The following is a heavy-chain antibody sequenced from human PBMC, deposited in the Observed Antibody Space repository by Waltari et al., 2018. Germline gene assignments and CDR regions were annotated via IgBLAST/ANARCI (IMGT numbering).Heavy chain of an antibody. V-gene: IGHV4-38-2*01. CDR3: ARARTLVGVPYYFDY. D-gene: IGHD1-26*01. Sequence: QVQLQESGPGLVKPSETLSLTCAVSGYSISSGYSWGWIRQPPGKGLEWIGSIYHSGSTYYNPSLKSRVTISVDTSKNQFSLKLSSVTAADTAVYYCARARTLVGVPYYFDYWGQGTLVTVSS. CDR1: GYSISSGYS. CDR2: IYHSGST. J-gene: IGHJ4*02.